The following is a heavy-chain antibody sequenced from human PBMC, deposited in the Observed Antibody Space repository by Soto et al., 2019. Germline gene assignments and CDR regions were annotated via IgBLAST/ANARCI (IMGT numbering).Heavy chain of an antibody. Sequence: GGSLRLSCAASGFTFSSYAMHWVRQAPGKGLEYVPAISSNGGSTYYANSVKGRFTISRDNSKNTLYLQMGSLRAEDMAVYYCARDRGRGYSGYDLGFDWFDPWGQGTLVTVSS. V-gene: IGHV3-64*01. CDR3: ARDRGRGYSGYDLGFDWFDP. CDR2: ISSNGGST. D-gene: IGHD5-12*01. CDR1: GFTFSSYA. J-gene: IGHJ5*02.